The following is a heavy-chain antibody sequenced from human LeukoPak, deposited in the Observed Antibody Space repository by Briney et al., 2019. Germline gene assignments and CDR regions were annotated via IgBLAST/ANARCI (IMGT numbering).Heavy chain of an antibody. CDR3: ARSKRGNWFDP. Sequence: GGSLRLSCAASGFTFSSYSMIWVRQARGKGLEGVSYISGRSSTIYYADSVRGRFTISREHAKNSLYLQMNSLRAEDTAVYYCARSKRGNWFDPWGQGTLVTASS. CDR1: GFTFSSYS. J-gene: IGHJ5*02. CDR2: ISGRSSTI. V-gene: IGHV3-48*04.